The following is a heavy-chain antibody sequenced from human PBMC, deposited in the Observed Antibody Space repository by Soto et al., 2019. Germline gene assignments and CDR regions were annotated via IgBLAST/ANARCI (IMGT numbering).Heavy chain of an antibody. J-gene: IGHJ5*02. Sequence: EVQLVESGGGLVQPGGSLRLSCAASGFTFSSYEMNWVRQAPGKGLEWVSYISSSGSTIYYADSVKGRFTISRDNAKNSLYLQMNSLRAEDTAVYYCARRISTYLWFDPWGQGTLVTVSS. CDR3: ARRISTYLWFDP. D-gene: IGHD2-15*01. V-gene: IGHV3-48*03. CDR2: ISSSGSTI. CDR1: GFTFSSYE.